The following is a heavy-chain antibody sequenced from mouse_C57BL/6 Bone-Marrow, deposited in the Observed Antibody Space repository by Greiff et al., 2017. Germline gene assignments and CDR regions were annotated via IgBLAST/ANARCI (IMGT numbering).Heavy chain of an antibody. V-gene: IGHV5-9*01. CDR3: AREDTTVPLYYAMDY. CDR2: ISGGGGNT. Sequence: EVKLQESGGGLVKPGGSLKLSCAASGFTFSSYTMSWVRQTPEKRLEWVATISGGGGNTYYPDSVKGRFTISRDNAKNTLYLQMSSLRSEDTALYYCAREDTTVPLYYAMDYWGQGTSVTVSS. D-gene: IGHD1-1*01. J-gene: IGHJ4*01. CDR1: GFTFSSYT.